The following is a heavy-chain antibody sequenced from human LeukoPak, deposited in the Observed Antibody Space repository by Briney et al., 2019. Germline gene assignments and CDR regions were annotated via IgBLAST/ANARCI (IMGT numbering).Heavy chain of an antibody. CDR3: AELGITMIGGV. CDR2: ISSSGSTI. J-gene: IGHJ6*04. D-gene: IGHD3-10*02. CDR1: GFTFSSCD. Sequence: PGGSLRLSCAASGFTFSSCDMHWVRQAPGKGLEWVSYISSSGSTIYYADSVKGRFTISRDNAKNSLYLQMNSLRAEDTAVYYCAELGITMIGGVWGKGTTVTISS. V-gene: IGHV3-48*03.